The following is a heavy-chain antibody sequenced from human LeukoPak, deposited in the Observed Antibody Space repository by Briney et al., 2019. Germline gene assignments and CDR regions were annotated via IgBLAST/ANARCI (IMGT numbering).Heavy chain of an antibody. Sequence: GGSLRLSCAASGFTFSSYSMNWVRQAPGKGLEWVSYISSSSSYIYYADSVKGRFTISRDNAKNSLYLQMNSLRAEDTAVYYCARREVGATYYYFDYWGQGTLVTVSS. CDR3: ARREVGATYYYFDY. CDR1: GFTFSSYS. CDR2: ISSSSSYI. J-gene: IGHJ4*02. V-gene: IGHV3-21*05. D-gene: IGHD1-26*01.